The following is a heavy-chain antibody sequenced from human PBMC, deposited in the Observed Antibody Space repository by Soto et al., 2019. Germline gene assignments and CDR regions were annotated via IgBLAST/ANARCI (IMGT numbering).Heavy chain of an antibody. D-gene: IGHD2-21*02. CDR1: GFIVSSRS. J-gene: IGHJ4*02. CDR3: GSSRDGDGSWARF. Sequence: TGGSLRLSCAASGFIVSSRSMSWVRQAPGKGLEWVSVIYSGGNTYYAGSVRGRFTISRDNFKNTVFLQMNSLRVEDTAIYYCGSSRDGDGSWARFWGQGILVTVSS. V-gene: IGHV3-66*01. CDR2: IYSGGNT.